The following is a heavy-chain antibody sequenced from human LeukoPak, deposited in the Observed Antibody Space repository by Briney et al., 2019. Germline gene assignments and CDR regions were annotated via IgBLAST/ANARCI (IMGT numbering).Heavy chain of an antibody. D-gene: IGHD7-27*01. Sequence: SETLSLTCAVYGGSFSGYYWSWIRQSPGKGLEWIGEINHSRTTNCNPSLKSRVTISVDTSKNQFSLKLTSVTAADTAVYYCARATLRDWGQYYFDYWGQGTLVTVSS. CDR1: GGSFSGYY. CDR2: INHSRTT. V-gene: IGHV4-34*01. CDR3: ARATLRDWGQYYFDY. J-gene: IGHJ4*02.